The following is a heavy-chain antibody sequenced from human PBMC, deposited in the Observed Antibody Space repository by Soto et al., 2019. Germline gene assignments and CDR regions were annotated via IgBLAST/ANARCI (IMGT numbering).Heavy chain of an antibody. Sequence: GGSLRLSCAASGFTFSSYEMNWVRQAPGKGLEWVSYISSSGSTIYYADSVKGRFTISRDNAKNSLYLQMNSLRAEDTAVYYCARDHKGGYYYYGMDVWGQGTTVTVSS. CDR3: ARDHKGGYYYYGMDV. CDR2: ISSSGSTI. CDR1: GFTFSSYE. V-gene: IGHV3-48*03. J-gene: IGHJ6*02.